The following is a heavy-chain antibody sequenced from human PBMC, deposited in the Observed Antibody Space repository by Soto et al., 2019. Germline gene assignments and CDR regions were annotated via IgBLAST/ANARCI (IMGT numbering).Heavy chain of an antibody. Sequence: QVQLVQSGAEVKKPGASVKVSCKASGYTFTSYGISWVRQAPGQGLEWMGWISAYNGNTNYAQKLQGRVTMTTDTSTSTAYMELRSLRSDDTAVYYCARDLAGAHYDFWRGYYYGYYGMDVWGQGTTVTVSS. D-gene: IGHD3-3*01. CDR2: ISAYNGNT. CDR3: ARDLAGAHYDFWRGYYYGYYGMDV. CDR1: GYTFTSYG. J-gene: IGHJ6*02. V-gene: IGHV1-18*04.